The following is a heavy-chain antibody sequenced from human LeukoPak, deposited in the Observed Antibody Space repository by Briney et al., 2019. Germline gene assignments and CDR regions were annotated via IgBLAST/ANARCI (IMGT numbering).Heavy chain of an antibody. CDR3: AIDQRVLRCLEWLPHP. J-gene: IGHJ5*02. D-gene: IGHD3-3*01. V-gene: IGHV1-2*02. CDR1: GYTFTGYY. Sequence: GASVKVSCKASGYTFTGYYMHWVRQAPGQGLEWMGWINPNSGGTNYAQKFQGRVTMTRDTSISTAYMELSRLRSDDTAVYYCAIDQRVLRCLEWLPHPWGQGTLVTVSS. CDR2: INPNSGGT.